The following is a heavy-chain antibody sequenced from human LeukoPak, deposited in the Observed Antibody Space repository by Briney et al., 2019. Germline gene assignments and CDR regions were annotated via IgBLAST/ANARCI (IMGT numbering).Heavy chain of an antibody. CDR3: ARASGSSGTTNTDY. Sequence: SETLSLTCIVSGYSISSGYYWGWIRQPPGKGLEWIGEINHSGSTNYNPSLKSRVTISVDTSKNQFSLKLSSATAADTAVYYCARASGSSGTTNTDYWGQGTLVTVSS. CDR1: GYSISSGYY. V-gene: IGHV4-38-2*02. D-gene: IGHD6-13*01. CDR2: INHSGST. J-gene: IGHJ4*02.